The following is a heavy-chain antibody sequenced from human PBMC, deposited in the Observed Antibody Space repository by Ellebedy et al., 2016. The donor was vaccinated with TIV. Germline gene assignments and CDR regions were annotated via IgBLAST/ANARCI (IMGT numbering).Heavy chain of an antibody. D-gene: IGHD1-26*01. Sequence: GESLKISCAASGFTFSSYAMHWVRQAPGKGLEWVAVISYDGSNKYYADSVKGRFTISRDNSKNTLYLQMNSLRAEDTAVYYCARDLSGSYYMDYWGQGTLVTVSS. CDR2: ISYDGSNK. CDR3: ARDLSGSYYMDY. J-gene: IGHJ4*02. V-gene: IGHV3-30-3*01. CDR1: GFTFSSYA.